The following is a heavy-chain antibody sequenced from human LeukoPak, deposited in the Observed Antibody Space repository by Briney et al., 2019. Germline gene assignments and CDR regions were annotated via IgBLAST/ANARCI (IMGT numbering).Heavy chain of an antibody. CDR2: ISSSSSYI. CDR1: GFTFSSYS. V-gene: IGHV3-21*01. Sequence: GGSLRLSCAASGFTFSSYSMNWVRQAPGKGLEWVSSISSSSSYIYYADSVKGRFTISRDNAKNSLYLQMNSLRAEDTAVYYCARVRGGDIVVVPAAPSDYWGQGTLVTVSS. D-gene: IGHD2-2*01. CDR3: ARVRGGDIVVVPAAPSDY. J-gene: IGHJ4*02.